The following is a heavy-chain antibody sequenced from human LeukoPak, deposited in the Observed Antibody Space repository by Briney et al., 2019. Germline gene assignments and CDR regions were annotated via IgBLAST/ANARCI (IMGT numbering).Heavy chain of an antibody. CDR2: LSGSGGNT. Sequence: PGGSLRLSCAASGFTFSSYAMGWVRQAPGKGLEWVSGLSGSGGNTYYADSVKGRFTISRDNSKNTLSLQMNSLRAEDTAVYYCAKVSGYHFDSGGYYYFDYWGQGTLVTVSS. J-gene: IGHJ4*02. D-gene: IGHD3-22*01. V-gene: IGHV3-23*01. CDR1: GFTFSSYA. CDR3: AKVSGYHFDSGGYYYFDY.